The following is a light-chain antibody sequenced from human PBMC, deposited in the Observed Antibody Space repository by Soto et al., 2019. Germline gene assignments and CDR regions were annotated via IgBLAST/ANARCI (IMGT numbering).Light chain of an antibody. V-gene: IGLV1-44*01. J-gene: IGLJ2*01. CDR2: SNT. CDR1: SSNIGSYT. CDR3: AAWDDSLIGVT. Sequence: QSVLTQPPSASGTPGQRVTISCSGSSSNIGSYTVNWYQQLPGTAPKLLIYSNTQRPSGVPDRFSGSKSGTSASLAISGLQSEDEADYYCAAWDDSLIGVTFGGGTQLTVL.